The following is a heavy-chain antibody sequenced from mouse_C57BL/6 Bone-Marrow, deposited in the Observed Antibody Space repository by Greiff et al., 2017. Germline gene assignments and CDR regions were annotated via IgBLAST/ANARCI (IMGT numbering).Heavy chain of an antibody. CDR2: IYIGNGCT. CDR1: GYTFTSYG. CDR3: ARRSTVRFAY. Sequence: VQLQQSGAELVRPGSSVKMSCTTSGYTFTSYGINWVKQSPGQGLEWIGFIYIGNGCTEYNEKFKGKATLTSDTSSSTAYIQLSSLRSEDAAIYFCARRSTVRFAYWGQGTLVTVSA. V-gene: IGHV1-58*01. D-gene: IGHD1-1*01. J-gene: IGHJ3*01.